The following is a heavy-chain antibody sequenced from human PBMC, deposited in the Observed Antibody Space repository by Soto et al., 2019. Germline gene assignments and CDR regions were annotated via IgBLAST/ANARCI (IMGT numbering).Heavy chain of an antibody. CDR1: GFTFSSYG. J-gene: IGHJ6*02. D-gene: IGHD6-13*01. V-gene: IGHV3-33*01. CDR3: AREKAVLGSSWYDQLYYYYYGMDV. CDR2: IWYDGSNK. Sequence: GGSLRLSCAASGFTFSSYGMHWVRQAPGKGLEWVAVIWYDGSNKYYADSVKGRFTISRDNSKNTLYLQMNSLRAEDTAVYYCAREKAVLGSSWYDQLYYYYYGMDVWGQGTTVTVSS.